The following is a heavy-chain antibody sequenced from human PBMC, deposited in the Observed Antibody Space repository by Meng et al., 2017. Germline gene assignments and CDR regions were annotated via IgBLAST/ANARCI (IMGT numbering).Heavy chain of an antibody. J-gene: IGHJ5*02. CDR1: GGSISSSSYY. CDR3: ASLRIAVAGINWFDP. Sequence: QLHRQESGPGLVKPSETLSLTCTVSGGSISSSSYYWGWIRQPPGKGLEWIGSIYYSGSTYYNPSLKSRVTISVDTSKNQFSLKLSSVTAADTAVYYCASLRIAVAGINWFDPWGQGTLVTVSS. V-gene: IGHV4-39*07. CDR2: IYYSGST. D-gene: IGHD6-19*01.